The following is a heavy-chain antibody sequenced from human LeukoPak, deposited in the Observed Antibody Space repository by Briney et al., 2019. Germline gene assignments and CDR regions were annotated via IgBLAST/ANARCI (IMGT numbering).Heavy chain of an antibody. J-gene: IGHJ4*02. CDR2: VHYSGTS. V-gene: IGHV4-59*01. D-gene: IGHD5-24*01. Sequence: SETLSLTCAVSGGSITSYYWSWIRQVPGKGLEWIGYVHYSGTSNYNPSLKSRVTISVDTSKNQFSLRLTSVNAADTAVYYCARGRGRDGDNLVSWSQGILVTVSS. CDR3: ARGRGRDGDNLVS. CDR1: GGSITSYY.